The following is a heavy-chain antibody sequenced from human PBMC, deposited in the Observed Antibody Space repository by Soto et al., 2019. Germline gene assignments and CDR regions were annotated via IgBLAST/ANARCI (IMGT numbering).Heavy chain of an antibody. Sequence: SETLSLTCTVSGGSISSYYWSWIRQPPGKGLEWIGYIYYSGSTNYNPSLKSRVTISVDTSKNQFSLKLSSVTAADTAVYYCARVPLSSTSSKDNYYYYYYMDVWGKGTTVTVSS. V-gene: IGHV4-59*01. CDR1: GGSISSYY. CDR3: ARVPLSSTSSKDNYYYYYYMDV. D-gene: IGHD2-2*01. CDR2: IYYSGST. J-gene: IGHJ6*03.